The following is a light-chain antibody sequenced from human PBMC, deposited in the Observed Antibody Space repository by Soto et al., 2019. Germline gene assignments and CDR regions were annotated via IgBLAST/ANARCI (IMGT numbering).Light chain of an antibody. V-gene: IGKV3-15*01. CDR1: QSVSSN. CDR3: QQYNKWPLT. Sequence: EIMMTQSPGTLSLSPGESATLSCRASQSVSSNLAWYQQKPGQAPRLLIYAVSTRATGIPARFSGSGSGTEFTLTISSLQSEDFAVYYCQQYNKWPLTFGQGTKVEIK. CDR2: AVS. J-gene: IGKJ1*01.